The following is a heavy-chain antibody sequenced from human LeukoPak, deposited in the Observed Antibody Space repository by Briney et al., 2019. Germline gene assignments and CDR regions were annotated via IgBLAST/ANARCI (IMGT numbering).Heavy chain of an antibody. CDR2: IYYSGST. V-gene: IGHV4-39*07. Sequence: SETLSLTCTVSGGSISSSSYYWGWIRQPPGKGLEWIGSIYYSGSTYYNPSLKSRVTISVDTSKNQFSLKLSSVTAADTAVYYCARVNDILTGYSWFDPWGQGTLVTVSS. CDR1: GGSISSSSYY. D-gene: IGHD3-9*01. J-gene: IGHJ5*02. CDR3: ARVNDILTGYSWFDP.